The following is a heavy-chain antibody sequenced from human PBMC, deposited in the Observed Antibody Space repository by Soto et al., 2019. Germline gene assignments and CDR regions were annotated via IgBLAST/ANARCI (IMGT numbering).Heavy chain of an antibody. CDR3: ARRYGSAFDF. CDR2: IYYSGST. J-gene: IGHJ3*01. Sequence: PSETLSLTCTVSGGSISRYYWNWIRQPPGKGLEWIGYIYYSGSTNYNPSLKSRVTISVDTSKNQFSLKLSSVTAADTAVYYCARRYGSAFDFWGQGKMVTVSS. CDR1: GGSISRYY. D-gene: IGHD3-10*01. V-gene: IGHV4-59*01.